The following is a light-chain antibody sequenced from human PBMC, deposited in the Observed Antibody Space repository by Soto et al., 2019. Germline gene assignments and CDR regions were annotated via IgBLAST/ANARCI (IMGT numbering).Light chain of an antibody. Sequence: QPVLTQPPSASGTPGQRVTISCSGSSSNIGSNTVNWYQQLPGTAPKLLIYSNNQRPSGVPDRFSGSKSGTSASLAISGLQSGDEADYYCAAWDDSLMGMVFGGGTKVTVL. CDR1: SSNIGSNT. CDR3: AAWDDSLMGMV. J-gene: IGLJ2*01. CDR2: SNN. V-gene: IGLV1-44*01.